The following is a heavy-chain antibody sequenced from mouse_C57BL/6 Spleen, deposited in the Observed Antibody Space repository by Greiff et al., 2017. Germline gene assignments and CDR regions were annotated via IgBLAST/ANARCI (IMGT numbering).Heavy chain of an antibody. Sequence: VQLKQSGTVLARPGASVKMSCKTSGYTFTSYWMHWVKQRPGQGLEWIGAIYPGNSDTSYNQKFKGKAKLTAVTSASTAYMELSSLTNEDSAVYYSTRDYDDTYWYFDVWGTGTTVTVSS. CDR2: IYPGNSDT. CDR3: TRDYDDTYWYFDV. V-gene: IGHV1-5*01. CDR1: GYTFTSYW. J-gene: IGHJ1*03. D-gene: IGHD2-4*01.